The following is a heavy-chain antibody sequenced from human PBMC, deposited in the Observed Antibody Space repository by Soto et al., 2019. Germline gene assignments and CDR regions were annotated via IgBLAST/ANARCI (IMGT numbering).Heavy chain of an antibody. D-gene: IGHD3-9*01. CDR3: ARLNYNILTGDRGSWFDP. CDR2: IYPGDSDT. Sequence: GESLKISCKGSVYTFTNYWIGWVRQMPGKGLEWMGIIYPGDSDTRYSPSFQGQVTISADKSNSTAYLQWSSLKASDTAMYYCARLNYNILTGDRGSWFDPWGQGTLVTVSS. J-gene: IGHJ5*02. V-gene: IGHV5-51*01. CDR1: VYTFTNYW.